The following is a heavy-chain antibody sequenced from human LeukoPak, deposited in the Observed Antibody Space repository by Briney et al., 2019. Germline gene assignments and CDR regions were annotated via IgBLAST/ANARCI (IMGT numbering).Heavy chain of an antibody. Sequence: PSGTLSLTCTVSGGSISSSSYYWGWIRQPPGKGLEWIGSIYYSGSTCYNPSLKSRVNISLDTSKNQFSLKLSSVTAADTAVYYCARAKTLYDYVWGSYRPNWFDPWGQGTLVTVSS. V-gene: IGHV4-39*01. D-gene: IGHD3-16*02. J-gene: IGHJ5*02. CDR2: IYYSGST. CDR1: GGSISSSSYY. CDR3: ARAKTLYDYVWGSYRPNWFDP.